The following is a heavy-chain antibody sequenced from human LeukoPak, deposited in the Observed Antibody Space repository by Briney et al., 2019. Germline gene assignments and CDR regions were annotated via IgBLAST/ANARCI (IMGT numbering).Heavy chain of an antibody. CDR2: IRYDGSTK. CDR1: GFSFSGYG. D-gene: IGHD1-14*01. CDR3: AKDYNNGFDY. J-gene: IGHJ4*02. V-gene: IGHV3-30*02. Sequence: GGSLRLSCAASGFSFSGYGMLWVRQAPGKGLKWVTFIRYDGSTKSYADSVKGRFTIARDNSKNTLYLQMNSLRAEDTAVYFCAKDYNNGFDYWGQGALVTVSS.